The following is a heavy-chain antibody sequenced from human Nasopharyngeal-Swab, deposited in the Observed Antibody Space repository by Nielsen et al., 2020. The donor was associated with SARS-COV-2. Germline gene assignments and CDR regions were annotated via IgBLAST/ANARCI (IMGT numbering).Heavy chain of an antibody. J-gene: IGHJ6*02. CDR3: ARDGLDYDFWSAYFMDV. CDR2: ISSSSSYI. D-gene: IGHD3-3*01. Sequence: GGSLRLSCAASGFTFSTYKMNWVRQAPGKGLEWVSSISSSSSYIYYADSVKGRFTISRDNAKNSLYLQMNSLRAEDTAVYYCARDGLDYDFWSAYFMDVWGQGTTVTVSS. CDR1: GFTFSTYK. V-gene: IGHV3-21*01.